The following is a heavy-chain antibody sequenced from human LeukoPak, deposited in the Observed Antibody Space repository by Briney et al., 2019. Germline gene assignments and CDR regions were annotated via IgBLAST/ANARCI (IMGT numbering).Heavy chain of an antibody. CDR1: GFTFSSYS. J-gene: IGHJ3*02. Sequence: PGGSLRLSCAASGFTFSSYSMNWVRQAPGKGLEWVSSISSSSSYIYYADSVKGRFTISRDNAKNSLYLQMNSLRAEDTAVYYCARVTRILQKWAFDIWGQGTMDTVSS. CDR3: ARVTRILQKWAFDI. CDR2: ISSSSSYI. V-gene: IGHV3-21*01. D-gene: IGHD1-26*01.